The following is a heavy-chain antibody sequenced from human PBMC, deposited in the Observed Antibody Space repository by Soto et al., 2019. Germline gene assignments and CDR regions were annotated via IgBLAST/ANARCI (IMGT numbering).Heavy chain of an antibody. CDR1: GGSFSDYS. CDR2: ISHSGGS. CDR3: ARGRKDYSSSWYVG. J-gene: IGHJ4*02. V-gene: IGHV4-34*01. Sequence: SETLSLTCAVYGGSFSDYSWSWIRQPPGKGLAWIGEISHSGGSNYNPSLKSRVTISVDTSKNQFSLKLSSVTAADTAVYYCARGRKDYSSSWYVGWGQGTLVTVS. D-gene: IGHD6-13*01.